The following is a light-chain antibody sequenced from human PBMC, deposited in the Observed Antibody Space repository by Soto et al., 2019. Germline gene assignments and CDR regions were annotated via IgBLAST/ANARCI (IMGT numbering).Light chain of an antibody. CDR3: QQYNNWPRT. Sequence: EIVLTQSPGTLSLSPGERATLSCRASQSVRSSYLAGSQQKPGQAPRLLIYGASSRATGIPDRFSGSGSGTEFTLTISSLQSEDFAVYYCQQYNNWPRTFGQGTKVDI. V-gene: IGKV3-20*01. CDR2: GAS. CDR1: QSVRSSY. J-gene: IGKJ1*01.